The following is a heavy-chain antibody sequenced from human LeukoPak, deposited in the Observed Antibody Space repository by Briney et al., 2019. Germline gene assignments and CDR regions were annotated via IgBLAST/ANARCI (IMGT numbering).Heavy chain of an antibody. V-gene: IGHV3-21*01. CDR1: GFTFSSYS. CDR2: ISSSSSYI. D-gene: IGHD1-26*01. Sequence: GRSLRLSCAASGFTFSSYSMNWVRQAPGKGLEWVSSISSSSSYIYYADSVKGRFTISRDNAKNSLYLQMNSLRAEDTAVYYCARNSKIVGASLGCWGQGTLVTVSS. J-gene: IGHJ4*02. CDR3: ARNSKIVGASLGC.